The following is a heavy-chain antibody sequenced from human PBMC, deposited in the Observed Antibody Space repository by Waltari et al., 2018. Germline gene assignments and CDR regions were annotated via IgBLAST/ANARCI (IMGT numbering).Heavy chain of an antibody. CDR3: AKARVEFYDYPPFDY. Sequence: EVQLLESGGGLVQPGGSLRLSCAASGFTFSSYAMRWVRQAPGKGLEWVSAISGSGGSTYYADSVKGRFTISRDNSKNTLYLQMNSLRAEDTAVYYCAKARVEFYDYPPFDYWGQGTLVTVSS. CDR2: ISGSGGST. V-gene: IGHV3-23*01. CDR1: GFTFSSYA. D-gene: IGHD3-10*01. J-gene: IGHJ4*02.